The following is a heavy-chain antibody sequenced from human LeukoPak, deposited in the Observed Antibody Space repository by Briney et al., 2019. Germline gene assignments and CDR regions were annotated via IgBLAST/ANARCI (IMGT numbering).Heavy chain of an antibody. CDR1: GFTVSSNY. J-gene: IGHJ4*02. Sequence: GGSLRLSCAASGFTVSSNYMNWVRQAPGKGLEWVSSISSSSSYIYYADSVKGRFTISRDNAKNSLYLQMNSLRAEDTAVYYCARDRSSGSYDYWGQGTLVTVSS. D-gene: IGHD3-22*01. CDR2: ISSSSSYI. V-gene: IGHV3-21*06. CDR3: ARDRSSGSYDY.